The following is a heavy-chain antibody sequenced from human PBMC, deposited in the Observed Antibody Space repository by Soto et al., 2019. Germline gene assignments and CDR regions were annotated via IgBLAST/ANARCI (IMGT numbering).Heavy chain of an antibody. J-gene: IGHJ4*02. CDR3: ARGTDYYDSSGYPLALVY. CDR2: ISAYNGNT. Sequence: ASVKVSCKASGYTFTSYGISWVRQAPGQGLEWMGWISAYNGNTNYAQKLQGRVTMTTDTSTSTAYMELRSLRSDDTAVYYCARGTDYYDSSGYPLALVYWGQGTLVTVS. V-gene: IGHV1-18*01. D-gene: IGHD3-22*01. CDR1: GYTFTSYG.